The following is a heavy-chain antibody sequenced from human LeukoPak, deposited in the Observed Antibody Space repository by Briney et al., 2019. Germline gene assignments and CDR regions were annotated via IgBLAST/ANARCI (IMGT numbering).Heavy chain of an antibody. D-gene: IGHD3-22*01. CDR3: ARGLSGSGYYRTLDY. CDR2: ISSSSSYI. J-gene: IGHJ4*02. Sequence: PGGSLRLSCAASGFTFSSYSMNWVRQAPGKGLEWVSSISSSSSYIYYADSVKGRFTISRDNAKNSLYLQMNSLRAEDTAVYYCARGLSGSGYYRTLDYWGQGTLVTVSS. V-gene: IGHV3-21*01. CDR1: GFTFSSYS.